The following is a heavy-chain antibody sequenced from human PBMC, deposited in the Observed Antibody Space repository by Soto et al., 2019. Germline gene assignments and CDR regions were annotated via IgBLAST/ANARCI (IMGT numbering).Heavy chain of an antibody. J-gene: IGHJ4*02. CDR1: GFTFSNAW. Sequence: EVQLVESGGGLVKPGGSLRLSCAASGFTFSNAWMSWVRQAPGKGLEWVGRIKSKTDGGTTDYAAPVKGRFTISRDDSKDTLYLQMNSLKIEDTAVYYCTAPVPDYCDELLNFYYWGQGTLVTVSS. CDR3: TAPVPDYCDELLNFYY. D-gene: IGHD4-17*01. V-gene: IGHV3-15*01. CDR2: IKSKTDGGTT.